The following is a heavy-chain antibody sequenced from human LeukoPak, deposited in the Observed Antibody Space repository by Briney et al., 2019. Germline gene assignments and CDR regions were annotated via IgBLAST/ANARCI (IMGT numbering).Heavy chain of an antibody. CDR1: GGTFSSYA. Sequence: APVKVSCKASGGTFSSYAISWVRQAPGQGLEWMGWISAYNGNTNYAQKLQGRVTMTTDTSTSTAYMELRSLRSDDTAVYYCARDSGSYGFDYWGQGTLVTVSS. CDR2: ISAYNGNT. D-gene: IGHD1-26*01. CDR3: ARDSGSYGFDY. V-gene: IGHV1-18*01. J-gene: IGHJ4*02.